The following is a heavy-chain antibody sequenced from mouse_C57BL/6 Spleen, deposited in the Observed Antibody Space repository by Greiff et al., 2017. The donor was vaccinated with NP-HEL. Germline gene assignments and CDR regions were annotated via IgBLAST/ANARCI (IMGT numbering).Heavy chain of an antibody. CDR3: ARWKGKVGGYDWFAY. D-gene: IGHD2-2*01. Sequence: VQLQQPGTELVKPGASVKLSCKASGYTFTSYWMHWVKQRPGQGLEWIGNINPSNGGTNYNEKFKSKATLTVDKSSSTAYIQLSSLTSEDSAVYYCARWKGKVGGYDWFAYWGQGTLVTVSA. V-gene: IGHV1-53*01. CDR1: GYTFTSYW. J-gene: IGHJ3*01. CDR2: INPSNGGT.